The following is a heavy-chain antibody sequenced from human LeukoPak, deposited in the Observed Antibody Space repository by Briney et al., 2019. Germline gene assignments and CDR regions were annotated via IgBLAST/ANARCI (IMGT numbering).Heavy chain of an antibody. V-gene: IGHV4-4*02. CDR3: AREGGFYRPLDY. CDR1: GGSIATTNW. D-gene: IGHD3-3*01. CDR2: VHLDGRT. J-gene: IGHJ4*02. Sequence: SGTLSLTCGVSGGSIATTNWWTWVRQPPGKGLEWIGEVHLDGRTNYNPSLESRLTISVDLSENHISLRLTSVTAADTAVYYCAREGGFYRPLDYSGQGTLVTVSS.